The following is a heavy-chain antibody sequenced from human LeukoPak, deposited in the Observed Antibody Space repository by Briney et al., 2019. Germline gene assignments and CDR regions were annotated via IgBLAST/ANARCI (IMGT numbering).Heavy chain of an antibody. CDR2: IIPIFGTA. Sequence: GASVKVSCKASGGTFSSYAISWVRQAPGQGLEWMGGIIPIFGTANYAQKSQGRVTITADESTSTAYMELSSLRSEDTAVYYCARKSRGGPGGYYYGMDVWGQGTTVTVSS. CDR3: ARKSRGGPGGYYYGMDV. V-gene: IGHV1-69*13. CDR1: GGTFSSYA. J-gene: IGHJ6*02. D-gene: IGHD3-10*01.